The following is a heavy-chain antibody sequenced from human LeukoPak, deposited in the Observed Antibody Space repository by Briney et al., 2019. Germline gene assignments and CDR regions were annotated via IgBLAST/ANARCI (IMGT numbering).Heavy chain of an antibody. CDR2: IYYSGST. D-gene: IGHD6-6*01. Sequence: SETLSLTRTVSGGSISSYYWSWIRQPPGKGLEWIGYIYYSGSTNYNPSLKSRVTISVDTSKNQLSLKLSSVTAADTAVYYCARAARQLVRWFDPWGQGTLVTVSS. CDR3: ARAARQLVRWFDP. J-gene: IGHJ5*02. CDR1: GGSISSYY. V-gene: IGHV4-59*12.